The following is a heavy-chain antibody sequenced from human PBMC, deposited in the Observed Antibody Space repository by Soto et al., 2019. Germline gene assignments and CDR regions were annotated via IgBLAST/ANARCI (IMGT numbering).Heavy chain of an antibody. V-gene: IGHV3-23*01. CDR1: GFTFSSYA. Sequence: GGSLRLSCAASGFTFSSYAMSWVRQAPGKGLEWVSAISGNGGSTYYADSVKGRFTISRDNSKNTLYLQMNSLRAEDTAVYYCAKDPAPGITMIVEDYWGQGTLVTVSS. D-gene: IGHD3-22*01. J-gene: IGHJ4*02. CDR2: ISGNGGST. CDR3: AKDPAPGITMIVEDY.